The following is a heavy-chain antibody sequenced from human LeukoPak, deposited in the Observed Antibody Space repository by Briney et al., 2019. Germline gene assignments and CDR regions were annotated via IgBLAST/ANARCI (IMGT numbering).Heavy chain of an antibody. CDR3: AKDDLSSGRPNWFDP. V-gene: IGHV3-23*01. CDR2: ISGSGGST. D-gene: IGHD1-26*01. CDR1: GFTFSNYA. J-gene: IGHJ5*02. Sequence: PGGSLRLSCAASGFTFSNYAMSWVRQAPGKGLKWVSGISGSGGSTYYADSVKGRFTISRDNSKNTLFLQMSSLRAEDTAVYYCAKDDLSSGRPNWFDPWGQGTLVTVSS.